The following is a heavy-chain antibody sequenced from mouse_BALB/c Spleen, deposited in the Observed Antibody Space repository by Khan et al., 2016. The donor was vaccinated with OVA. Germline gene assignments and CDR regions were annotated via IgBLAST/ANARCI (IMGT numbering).Heavy chain of an antibody. Sequence: QVQLQQPGAELARPGASVKLSCKASGYTFTDFYINWVKQRTGQGLEWIGEISPGSGDTFYNERFKDKATLTADKSSNTAYMQPHSQTSEASAVYFFARMYYFGYAFASSRHGTLVTVSA. V-gene: IGHV1-77*01. CDR3: ARMYYFGYAFAS. CDR2: ISPGSGDT. J-gene: IGHJ3*01. D-gene: IGHD1-2*01. CDR1: GYTFTDFY.